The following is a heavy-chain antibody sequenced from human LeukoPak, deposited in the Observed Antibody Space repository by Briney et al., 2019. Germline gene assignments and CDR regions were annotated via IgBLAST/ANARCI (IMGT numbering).Heavy chain of an antibody. CDR2: ISSSSSYI. J-gene: IGHJ3*02. Sequence: GGSLRLSCVASGFTFSSYSMNWVRQAPGKGLEWVSSISSSSSYIYYADSVKGRFTISRDNAKNSLYLQMNSLRAEDTAVYYCARAGADYAFDIWGQGTMVTVSS. CDR3: ARAGADYAFDI. CDR1: GFTFSSYS. V-gene: IGHV3-21*01. D-gene: IGHD1-26*01.